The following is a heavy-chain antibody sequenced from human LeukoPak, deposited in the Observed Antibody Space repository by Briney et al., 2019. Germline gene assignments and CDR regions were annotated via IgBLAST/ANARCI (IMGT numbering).Heavy chain of an antibody. J-gene: IGHJ4*02. V-gene: IGHV4-38-2*02. Sequence: KSSETLSLTCTVSGYSISSGYYWGWIRQPPGKGLEWIGSIYHSGSTYYNLSLKSRVTISVDTSKNQFSLKLSSVTAADTAVYYCATKMAEHSSGHYWGQGTLVTVSP. D-gene: IGHD6-19*01. CDR2: IYHSGST. CDR1: GYSISSGYY. CDR3: ATKMAEHSSGHY.